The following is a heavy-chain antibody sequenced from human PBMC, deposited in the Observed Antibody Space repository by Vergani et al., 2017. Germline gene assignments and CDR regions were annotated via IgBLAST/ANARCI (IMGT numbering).Heavy chain of an antibody. Sequence: EVQLVQSGAEVKNPGESLKISCNGSGYRSTNFRIAWVRRLPWKGLECMGIIHPADSEIRYSPSFQGQITISVDKSINTADLQWSNLNASDTAMYYCARLRATDGMDVWGQGTTVTVSS. CDR2: IHPADSEI. J-gene: IGHJ6*02. V-gene: IGHV5-51*03. CDR1: GYRSTNFR. D-gene: IGHD1-1*01. CDR3: ARLRATDGMDV.